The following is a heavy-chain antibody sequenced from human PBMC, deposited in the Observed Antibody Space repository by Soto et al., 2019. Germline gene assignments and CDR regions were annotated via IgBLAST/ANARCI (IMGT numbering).Heavy chain of an antibody. CDR2: IYSGGST. D-gene: IGHD3-22*01. J-gene: IGHJ4*02. CDR3: ARDTPLFSFGYQRGNYFDY. V-gene: IGHV3-66*01. CDR1: GLTVSTNS. Sequence: PGGSLRLSCVVSGLTVSTNSMNWVRQAPGKGLEWVSIIYSGGSTYYADSVKGRFTISRDTSRNTLYLQMSSLRVEDTAVYYCARDTPLFSFGYQRGNYFDYWGQGA.